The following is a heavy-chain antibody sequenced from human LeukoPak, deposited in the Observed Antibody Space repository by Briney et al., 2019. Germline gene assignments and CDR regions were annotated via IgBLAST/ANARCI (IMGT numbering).Heavy chain of an antibody. CDR2: ISSSSSAI. CDR1: GFTFSTYS. V-gene: IGHV3-21*05. CDR3: ARARRDGYPLLY. D-gene: IGHD5-24*01. Sequence: GGSLRLSCAASGFTFSTYSVNWVRQAPGKGLEWVSYISSSSSAIYYADSVKGRFTISRDNAKNSLYLQMNSLRAEDTAVYYCARARRDGYPLLYWGQGTLVTVPS. J-gene: IGHJ4*02.